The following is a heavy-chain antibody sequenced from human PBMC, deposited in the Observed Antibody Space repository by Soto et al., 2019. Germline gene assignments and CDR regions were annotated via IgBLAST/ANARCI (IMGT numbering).Heavy chain of an antibody. V-gene: IGHV3-7*03. CDR2: IKQDGSEK. CDR1: GFTFSSYW. D-gene: IGHD5-18*01. Sequence: GGSLRLSCAASGFTFSSYWMSWVRQAPGKGLEWVANIKQDGSEKYYVDSVKGRFTISRDNAKNPLYLQMNSLRAEDTAVYYCARASVDTAMVGYYGMDVWGQGTTVTVSS. J-gene: IGHJ6*02. CDR3: ARASVDTAMVGYYGMDV.